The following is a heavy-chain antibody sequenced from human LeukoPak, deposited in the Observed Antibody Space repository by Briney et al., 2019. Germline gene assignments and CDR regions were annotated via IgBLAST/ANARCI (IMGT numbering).Heavy chain of an antibody. CDR3: ARHERIGNYRRFDY. J-gene: IGHJ4*02. Sequence: GDSLKISCKVSGYSFTNYWLGWVRQMPGKGLGWVGIINPANSETRYSPSFQGQVTMSADKSISTAYLQWSSLKPLDTALYYCARHERIGNYRRFDYWGQGTLVTVSS. CDR2: INPANSET. CDR1: GYSFTNYW. D-gene: IGHD1-7*01. V-gene: IGHV5-51*01.